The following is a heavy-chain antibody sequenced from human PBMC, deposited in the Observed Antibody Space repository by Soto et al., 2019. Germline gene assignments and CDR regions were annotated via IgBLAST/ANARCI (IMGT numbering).Heavy chain of an antibody. J-gene: IGHJ6*02. CDR3: ARAHPRTFYYYGMDV. V-gene: IGHV3-48*01. Sequence: GGSLRLYCAASGFTFSSYSMNWVRQAPGKGLEWVSYISSSSAIYYADSVKGRFTISRDNAKNSLYLQMSSLRSEDTAVYYCARAHPRTFYYYGMDVWGQGTTVTVSS. D-gene: IGHD1-26*01. CDR2: ISSSSAI. CDR1: GFTFSSYS.